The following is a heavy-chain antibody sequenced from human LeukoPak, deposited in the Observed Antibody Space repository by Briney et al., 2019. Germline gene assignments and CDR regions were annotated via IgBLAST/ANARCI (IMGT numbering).Heavy chain of an antibody. CDR1: GFTFSSYS. CDR2: ISSSSSYT. CDR3: ARDAAIMVYAQDYYYMDV. V-gene: IGHV3-21*01. J-gene: IGHJ6*03. Sequence: PGGSLRLSCAASGFTFSSYSMNWVRQAPGEGLEWVSSISSSSSYTYYADSVKGRFTISRDNAKNSLYLQMNSLRAEDTAVYYCARDAAIMVYAQDYYYMDVWGKGTTVTVS. D-gene: IGHD2-8*01.